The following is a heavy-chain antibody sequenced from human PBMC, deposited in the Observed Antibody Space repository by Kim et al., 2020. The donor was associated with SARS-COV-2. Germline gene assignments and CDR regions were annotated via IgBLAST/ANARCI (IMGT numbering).Heavy chain of an antibody. J-gene: IGHJ6*03. CDR1: GGTFSIYD. D-gene: IGHD5-12*01. CDR2: IVPIPGIT. CDR3: ASPLVTTIRDYYFMDV. Sequence: SVKVSCKPSGGTFSIYDISWVLHATGQSLDLIGRIVPIPGITNHGQQFQDRVTITADQSTSTVYMELSSLTSEYTAVYYCASPLVTTIRDYYFMDVWGRGTTVTVSS. V-gene: IGHV1-69*04.